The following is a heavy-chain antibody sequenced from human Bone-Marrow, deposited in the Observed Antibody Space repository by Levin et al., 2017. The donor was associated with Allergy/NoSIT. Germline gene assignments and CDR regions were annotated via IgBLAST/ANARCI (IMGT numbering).Heavy chain of an antibody. Sequence: SCAASGFTFSSYWMSWVRQAPGKGLEWVANIKQDGSEKYYVDSVKGRFTISRDNAKNSLYLQMNSLRAEDTAVYYCARGEGVLMVYAIPEPDYWGQGTLVTVSS. D-gene: IGHD2-8*01. CDR2: IKQDGSEK. CDR1: GFTFSSYW. J-gene: IGHJ4*02. V-gene: IGHV3-7*04. CDR3: ARGEGVLMVYAIPEPDY.